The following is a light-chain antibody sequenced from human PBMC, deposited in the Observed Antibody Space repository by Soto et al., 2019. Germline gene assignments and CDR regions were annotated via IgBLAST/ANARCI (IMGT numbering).Light chain of an antibody. J-gene: IGKJ1*01. CDR1: QSVSSY. CDR2: DAS. V-gene: IGKV3-11*01. Sequence: EIVLTQSPATLSLSPGERATLSCRASQSVSSYLAWYQQKFGQAPRLLIYDASNRATGIPARFSGSGSAPDFTLTISSLEPEDFAIYYCQQRYNWPLTFGQGTKVEIK. CDR3: QQRYNWPLT.